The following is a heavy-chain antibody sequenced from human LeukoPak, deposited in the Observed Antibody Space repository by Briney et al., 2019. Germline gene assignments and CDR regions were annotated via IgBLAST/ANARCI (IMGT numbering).Heavy chain of an antibody. V-gene: IGHV3-74*01. CDR1: GFTFSSYW. CDR2: INSDGSST. Sequence: GGSLRLSCAASGFTFSSYWMHWVRHAPGKGLVWVSRINSDGSSTSYADSVKGRFTISRDNAKNTLYLQMNSLRAEDTAVYYCARDLNYDFWSGNIDYWGQGTLVTVSS. CDR3: ARDLNYDFWSGNIDY. D-gene: IGHD3-3*01. J-gene: IGHJ4*02.